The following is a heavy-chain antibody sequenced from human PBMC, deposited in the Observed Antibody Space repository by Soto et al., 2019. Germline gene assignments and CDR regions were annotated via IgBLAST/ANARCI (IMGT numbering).Heavy chain of an antibody. V-gene: IGHV1-2*04. CDR1: GYTFTGYY. Sequence: QVQLVQSGAEVKKPGASVKVSCKASGYTFTGYYMHWVRQAPGQGLEWMGWINPNSGGTNYAQKFQGWVTMTRDTSISTAYMELSRLRSDDTAVYYCARGPPYYYDSSGYLDYWGQGTLVTVSS. CDR2: INPNSGGT. J-gene: IGHJ4*02. D-gene: IGHD3-22*01. CDR3: ARGPPYYYDSSGYLDY.